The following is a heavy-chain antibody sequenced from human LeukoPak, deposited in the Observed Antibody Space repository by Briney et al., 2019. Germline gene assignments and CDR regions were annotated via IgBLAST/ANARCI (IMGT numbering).Heavy chain of an antibody. CDR1: GYTFTNYD. J-gene: IGHJ4*02. Sequence: ASVKVSCKSSGYTFTNYDINWVRQAPGQGLEWMGIINPSGGSTSYAQKFQGRVTMTRDTSTSTVYMELSSLRSEDTAVYYCARGQAGYDSSGYSGGAFDYWGQGTLVTVSS. CDR2: INPSGGST. D-gene: IGHD3-22*01. V-gene: IGHV1-46*01. CDR3: ARGQAGYDSSGYSGGAFDY.